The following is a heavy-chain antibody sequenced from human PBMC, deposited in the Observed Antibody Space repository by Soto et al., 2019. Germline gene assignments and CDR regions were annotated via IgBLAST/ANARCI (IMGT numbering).Heavy chain of an antibody. D-gene: IGHD2-15*01. CDR2: FDPEDGET. V-gene: IGHV1-24*01. J-gene: IGHJ5*02. Sequence: ASVTVSCKVSGYTLTELSMHWVRQAPGKGLEWMGGFDPEDGETIYAQKFQGRVTMTEDTSTDTAYMELSSLRSEDTAVYYCATSSSVVVAATLLWWFDPWGQGTLVTVSS. CDR3: ATSSSVVVAATLLWWFDP. CDR1: GYTLTELS.